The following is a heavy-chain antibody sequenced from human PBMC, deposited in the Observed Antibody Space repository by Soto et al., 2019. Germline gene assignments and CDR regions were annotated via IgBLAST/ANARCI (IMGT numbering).Heavy chain of an antibody. CDR3: ARGPPTYYDYIWGSYRYPIRFDY. D-gene: IGHD3-16*02. J-gene: IGHJ4*02. CDR1: GGSFSGYY. CDR2: INHSGST. Sequence: PSETLSLTCAVYGGSFSGYYWSWIRQPPGKGLEWIGEINHSGSTNYNPSLKSRVTISVDTSKNQFSLKLSSVTAADTAVYYCARGPPTYYDYIWGSYRYPIRFDYWGQGTLVTVSS. V-gene: IGHV4-34*01.